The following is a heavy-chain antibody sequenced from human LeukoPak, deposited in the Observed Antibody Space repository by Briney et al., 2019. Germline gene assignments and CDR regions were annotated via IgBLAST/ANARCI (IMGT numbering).Heavy chain of an antibody. V-gene: IGHV1-46*01. CDR3: ARDNSYWSFDL. J-gene: IGHJ4*02. CDR2: SNPSGGST. Sequence: ASVKISCTASEYTLTTYTLNWVRQAPGQGLEWMGISNPSGGSTRYAQKFQGRITMTRDTSTSTVYMELSTLISDDTAVYYCARDNSYWSFDLWGQGTLVTVSS. D-gene: IGHD1-26*01. CDR1: EYTLTTYT.